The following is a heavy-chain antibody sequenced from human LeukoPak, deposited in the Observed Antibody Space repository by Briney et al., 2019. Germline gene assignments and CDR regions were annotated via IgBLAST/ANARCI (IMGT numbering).Heavy chain of an antibody. CDR1: GYTLSGYY. D-gene: IGHD6-6*01. CDR2: INPNSGGT. CDR3: ARMETLGVYSSSSILDY. Sequence: GASVKVSCKASGYTLSGYYMHWVRQAPGQGLEWMGWINPNSGGTNYAQKFQGRVTMTSDTSFSTAYMELNSLRSDDTAVYYCARMETLGVYSSSSILDYWGQGTLVTVSS. V-gene: IGHV1-2*02. J-gene: IGHJ4*02.